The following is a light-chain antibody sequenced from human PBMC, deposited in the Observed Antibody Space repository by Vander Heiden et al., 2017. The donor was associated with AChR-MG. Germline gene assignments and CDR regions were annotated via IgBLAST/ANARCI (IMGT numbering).Light chain of an antibody. CDR2: GAS. V-gene: IGKV3-20*01. CDR3: QQQGSTPPVT. J-gene: IGKJ4*01. Sequence: IVLTHSPRTLSLSPGERATLACTASQSVSSSYLAGYQQKPGQDPRHLINGASSRATGSPDRCIGGGGGTDYTLTISRREPEDDAVDYCQQQGSTPPVTFGEGTKVEIE. CDR1: QSVSSSY.